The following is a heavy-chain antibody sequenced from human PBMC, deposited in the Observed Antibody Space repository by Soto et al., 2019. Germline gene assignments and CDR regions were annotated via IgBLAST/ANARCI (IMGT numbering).Heavy chain of an antibody. Sequence: ASVXGSFKTSLGTLSTFGISCCLQAPGQGLDCMGGIIPFFGTAEYSQKFEDRITITADESTNTVYMDLRSLTSEDTAIYYCARHAKMDDGEKYYYELWGQGALV. D-gene: IGHD3-22*01. CDR3: ARHAKMDDGEKYYYEL. CDR1: LGTLSTFG. V-gene: IGHV1-69*01. CDR2: IIPFFGTA. J-gene: IGHJ4*02.